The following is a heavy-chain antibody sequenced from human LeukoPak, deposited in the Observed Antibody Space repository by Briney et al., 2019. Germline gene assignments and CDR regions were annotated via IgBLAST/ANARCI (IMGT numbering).Heavy chain of an antibody. J-gene: IGHJ4*02. CDR3: ARGGPSLGVDY. CDR1: GASVSSGSYY. D-gene: IGHD5/OR15-5a*01. CDR2: ISYSGST. Sequence: SETLSLTCTVSGASVSSGSYYWSWIRQPPGKGLEWIGYISYSGSTNYNPSLKSRVTISVDTSKNRFSLRLSSVTAADTAVYYCARGGPSLGVDYWGQGTLVTVSS. V-gene: IGHV4-61*01.